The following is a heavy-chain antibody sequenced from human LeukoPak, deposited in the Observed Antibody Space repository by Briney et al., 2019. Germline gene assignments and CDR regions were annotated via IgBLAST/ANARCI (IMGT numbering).Heavy chain of an antibody. D-gene: IGHD2-15*01. CDR2: ISAYNGNT. CDR3: ARVLYCSGGSCYSDY. J-gene: IGHJ4*02. Sequence: ASVKVSCKASGYTFTSYGISWVRQAPGQGLEWMGWISAYNGNTNYAQKLQGRVTMTTDTSTSTAYVELRSLRSDDTAVYYCARVLYCSGGSCYSDYWGQGTLVTISS. CDR1: GYTFTSYG. V-gene: IGHV1-18*01.